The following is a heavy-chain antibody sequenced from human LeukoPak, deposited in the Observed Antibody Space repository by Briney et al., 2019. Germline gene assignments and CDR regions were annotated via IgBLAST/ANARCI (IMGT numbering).Heavy chain of an antibody. D-gene: IGHD1-7*01. Sequence: GGSLRLSCAASGFTFTTYGIHWVRQAPGKGLEWVTLIWHDGSRQYYADSVRGRFTISRDNSKSTLFLQMNSLRAEDTAVYYCAKDAAPGNSMWAYFDYWGQGTLVTVSS. CDR2: IWHDGSRQ. V-gene: IGHV3-33*06. CDR1: GFTFTTYG. CDR3: AKDAAPGNSMWAYFDY. J-gene: IGHJ4*02.